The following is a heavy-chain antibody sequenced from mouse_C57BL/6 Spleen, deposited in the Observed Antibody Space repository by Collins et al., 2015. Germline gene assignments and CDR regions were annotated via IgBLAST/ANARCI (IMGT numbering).Heavy chain of an antibody. CDR2: IFPGDGDT. D-gene: IGHD1-1*02. V-gene: IGHV1-80*01. Sequence: QVQLQQSGAELVKPGASVKISCKASGYAFTSYWMNWVKQRPGKGLEWIGQIFPGDGDTNYNENFKGKATLTADKSSSTAYMQLSSLTSEDSAVYFCARYGPYGYFDVWGTGTTVTVSS. J-gene: IGHJ1*03. CDR1: GYAFTSYW. CDR3: ARYGPYGYFDV.